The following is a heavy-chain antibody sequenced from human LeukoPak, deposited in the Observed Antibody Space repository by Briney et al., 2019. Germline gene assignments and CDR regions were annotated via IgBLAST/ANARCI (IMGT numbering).Heavy chain of an antibody. CDR2: INPSGGST. CDR3: AREGSGSGRRLGMDV. Sequence: ASVKVSCKASGYTFINYYMHWVRQAPGQGLEWMGMINPSGGSTTYAQEIQGRVTLTRDTSTSTVYMELSSLRFEDTSVYYCAREGSGSGRRLGMDVWGQGTTVTVSS. D-gene: IGHD3-10*01. CDR1: GYTFINYY. J-gene: IGHJ6*02. V-gene: IGHV1-46*01.